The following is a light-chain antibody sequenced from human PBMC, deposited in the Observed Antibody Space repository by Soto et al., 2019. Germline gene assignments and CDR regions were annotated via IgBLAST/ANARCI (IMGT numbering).Light chain of an antibody. CDR3: QQYNNWPPLT. Sequence: ELVMTQSPATLSVSPGERATLSCRAIQSGSSNLAWYQQKPGQAPRLLIYGPSTRATGIPARFSGSGSGTEFTLTISSLQSEDFAVYYCQQYNNWPPLTFGGGTKVEIK. CDR2: GPS. CDR1: QSGSSN. V-gene: IGKV3-15*01. J-gene: IGKJ4*01.